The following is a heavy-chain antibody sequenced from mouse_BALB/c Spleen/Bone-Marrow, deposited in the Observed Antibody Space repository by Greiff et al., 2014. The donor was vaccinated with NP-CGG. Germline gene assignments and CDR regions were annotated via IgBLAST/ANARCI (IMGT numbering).Heavy chain of an antibody. D-gene: IGHD2-10*02. CDR3: ARHESYGNYLYFDV. Sequence: QGQLKQSGAGLGKTRGSVKLSCQGSGYTFNEDIINWGKQRAGQGLWWVGWFYPGSGSIKYNEKFKDKATLTADKSSSTVYMELSRLTSEDSAVYFCARHESYGNYLYFDVWGAGTTVTVSS. J-gene: IGHJ1*01. V-gene: IGHV1-62-2*01. CDR1: GYTFNEDI. CDR2: FYPGSGSI.